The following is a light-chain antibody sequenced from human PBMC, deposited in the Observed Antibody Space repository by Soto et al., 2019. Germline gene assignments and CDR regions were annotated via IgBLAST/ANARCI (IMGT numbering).Light chain of an antibody. J-gene: IGKJ1*01. CDR3: QQYNNWPWT. CDR1: QSVSSNH. CDR2: GGS. V-gene: IGKV3-20*01. Sequence: DITLTQSPGTLSLCPGESATLSRRASQSVSSNHLAWYQQKPGQAPRLLIYGGSSRATGIPVRFTGSGSGTDFTLTISSLQSEDFAVYYCQQYNNWPWTFGQGTKVDI.